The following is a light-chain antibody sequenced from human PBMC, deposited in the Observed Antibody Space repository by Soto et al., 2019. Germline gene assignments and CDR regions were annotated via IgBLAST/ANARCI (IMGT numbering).Light chain of an antibody. J-gene: IGKJ2*01. CDR1: QSVSSNY. Sequence: EIVLTQSPGTLSLSPGERATLSCRASQSVSSNYLAWYQQKPGQAPRLLIYGASSRATGIPDRFSGSGPGTDFTLTISRLEPEDFAVYYCQQYGNSPYTFGQVTKLEIK. CDR2: GAS. V-gene: IGKV3-20*01. CDR3: QQYGNSPYT.